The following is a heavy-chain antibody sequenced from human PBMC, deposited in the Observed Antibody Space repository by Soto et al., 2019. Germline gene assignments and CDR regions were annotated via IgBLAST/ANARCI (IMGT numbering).Heavy chain of an antibody. CDR3: ALALCRTTWLGY. V-gene: IGHV4-30-4*01. CDR2: IYNSETT. CDR1: GASITSGHYY. J-gene: IGHJ4*02. D-gene: IGHD1-1*01. Sequence: QVRLQESGPGLVKPSQTLSQTCTVSGASITSGHYYWTWIRQLPGKGLEWIGSIYNSETTHYNPFLTCRLTISIGPSANQVSLKLSSVTAADTAIYYCALALCRTTWLGYWGQVTLISVSA.